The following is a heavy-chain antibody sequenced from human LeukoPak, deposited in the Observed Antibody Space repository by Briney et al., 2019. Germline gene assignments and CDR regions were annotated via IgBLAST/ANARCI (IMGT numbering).Heavy chain of an antibody. CDR2: IRSKAYGGTT. CDR3: TRGGPLTGYQSIDY. V-gene: IGHV3-49*03. Sequence: GGSLRLSCAASGFTFNTYAMSWFRQAPGKGLEWVGFIRSKAYGGTTEYAASVKGRFTISRDDSKSIAYLQMNSLKTEDTAVYYCTRGGPLTGYQSIDYWGQGTLVTVSS. CDR1: GFTFNTYA. J-gene: IGHJ4*02. D-gene: IGHD3-9*01.